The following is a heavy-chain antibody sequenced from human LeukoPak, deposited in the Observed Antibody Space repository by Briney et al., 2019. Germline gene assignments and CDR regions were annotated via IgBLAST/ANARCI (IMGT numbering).Heavy chain of an antibody. Sequence: PGGSLRLSCAASGFTFTRVNMNWVGQAPGKGMELVSSITTSGTYIYYADSVKGRFTIFRDNAKNSLYLQMNSLRAEDTAVYYCARPFYYDNNGGEGMDVWGQGTTVTVSS. CDR2: ITTSGTYI. J-gene: IGHJ6*02. V-gene: IGHV3-21*06. D-gene: IGHD3-22*01. CDR3: ARPFYYDNNGGEGMDV. CDR1: GFTFTRVN.